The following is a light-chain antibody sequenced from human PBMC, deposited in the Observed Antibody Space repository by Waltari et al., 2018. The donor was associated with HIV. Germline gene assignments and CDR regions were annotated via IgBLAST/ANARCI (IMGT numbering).Light chain of an antibody. CDR1: QSLLHSNGYNY. J-gene: IGKJ2*01. Sequence: DIVMTQSPLSLPVTPGEPASISCRSSQSLLHSNGYNYLDWYLQKPGQSPQLLIYLGSNRAPGVPDKFSGSGSGTDFTLKISRVEAEDVGVYYCMQALQTPRTFGQGTKLEIE. V-gene: IGKV2-28*01. CDR3: MQALQTPRT. CDR2: LGS.